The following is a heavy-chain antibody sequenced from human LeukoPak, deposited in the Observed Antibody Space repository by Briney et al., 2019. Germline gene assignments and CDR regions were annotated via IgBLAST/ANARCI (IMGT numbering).Heavy chain of an antibody. CDR1: GGSISSYY. J-gene: IGHJ3*02. V-gene: IGHV4-59*01. Sequence: PSETLSLTCTVSGGSISSYYWSWIRQPPGKGLEWIGYIYYSGSTNYSPSLKSRVTISVDTSKNQFSLKLSSVTAADTAVYYCAGAYYDYVWGSYPNDAFDIWGQGTMVTVSS. CDR3: AGAYYDYVWGSYPNDAFDI. CDR2: IYYSGST. D-gene: IGHD3-16*02.